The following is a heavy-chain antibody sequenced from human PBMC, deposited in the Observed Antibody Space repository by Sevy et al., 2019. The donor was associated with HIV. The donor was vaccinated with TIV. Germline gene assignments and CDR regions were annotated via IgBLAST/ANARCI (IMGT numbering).Heavy chain of an antibody. CDR1: GGTFSSYA. D-gene: IGHD5-12*01. CDR3: ASQYPVATVYYCYGMDV. J-gene: IGHJ6*02. CDR2: IIPIFGTA. V-gene: IGHV1-69*13. Sequence: SVKVSCKASGGTFSSYAISWVRQAPGQGLEWMGGIIPIFGTANYAQKFQGRVTITADESTSTAYMELSSLRSEDTAMFYCASQYPVATVYYCYGMDVWGQGTTVTVSS.